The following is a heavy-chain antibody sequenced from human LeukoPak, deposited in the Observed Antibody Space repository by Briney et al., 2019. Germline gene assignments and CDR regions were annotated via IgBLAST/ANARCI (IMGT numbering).Heavy chain of an antibody. CDR1: GFTFSGYW. J-gene: IGHJ4*02. V-gene: IGHV3-74*01. CDR2: INSDGRST. Sequence: GGSLRLSCAASGFTFSGYWMHWVRQAPGKGLVWVSRINSDGRSTSYADSVKGRFTISRDNAKNTLDLQMNSLRAEDMAVYYCAGAYSSGYYSFDYWGQGTLVTVSS. D-gene: IGHD3-22*01. CDR3: AGAYSSGYYSFDY.